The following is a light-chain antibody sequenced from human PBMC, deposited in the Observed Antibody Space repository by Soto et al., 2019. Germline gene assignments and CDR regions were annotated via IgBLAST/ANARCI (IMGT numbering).Light chain of an antibody. CDR3: QQYNSSPPLT. Sequence: EIVMTQSPATLSVSPGERTTLSCRASQSVSSNLAWYQQKPGQAPRLLIYGASTRVTGIPPRFSGSGSGPYFTLTIASLQSDNFAVYYWQQYNSSPPLTFEGGTKVDTK. CDR2: GAS. CDR1: QSVSSN. J-gene: IGKJ4*01. V-gene: IGKV3-15*01.